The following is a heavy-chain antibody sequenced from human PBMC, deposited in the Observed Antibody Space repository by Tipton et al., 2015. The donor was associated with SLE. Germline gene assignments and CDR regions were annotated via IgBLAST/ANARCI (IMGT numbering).Heavy chain of an antibody. J-gene: IGHJ4*02. D-gene: IGHD3-10*01. Sequence: QLVQSGAEVKKPGASVKVSCKASGYTFTGYYMHWVRQAPGQGLEWMGWINPNSGGTNYAQKFQGRVTMTRDTSISTAYMELSSLRSEDTAVYYCARGSAYYGSGSFPGFDYWGQGTLVTVSS. CDR2: INPNSGGT. CDR1: GYTFTGYY. V-gene: IGHV1-2*02. CDR3: ARGSAYYGSGSFPGFDY.